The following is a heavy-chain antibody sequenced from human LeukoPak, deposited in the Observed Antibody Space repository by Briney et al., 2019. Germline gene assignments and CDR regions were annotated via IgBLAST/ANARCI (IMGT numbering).Heavy chain of an antibody. J-gene: IGHJ6*02. Sequence: GGSVRLSCAASGFTFSTYEMNWVRQAPGKGLEWVSYISSSSRTISYADSVKGRFTISRDNAKNSLYLQMNSLRAEDTAVYYCARLRYYAMDVWGQGTTVTAS. CDR3: ARLRYYAMDV. CDR1: GFTFSTYE. V-gene: IGHV3-48*01. CDR2: ISSSSRTI.